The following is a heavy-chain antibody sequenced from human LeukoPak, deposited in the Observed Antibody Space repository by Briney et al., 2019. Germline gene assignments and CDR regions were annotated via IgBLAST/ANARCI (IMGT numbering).Heavy chain of an antibody. CDR3: ARVTGYMIEDYFDY. V-gene: IGHV4-34*01. D-gene: IGHD3-22*01. Sequence: SETLSLTCGVHGGSFSDYDWSWIRQPPGKGLEWIGEINQSGSTNCDPSLKSRVTISVKTSKNQFSLKLSSVTAADTAVYYCARVTGYMIEDYFDYWGQGTLVTVSS. J-gene: IGHJ4*02. CDR2: INQSGST. CDR1: GGSFSDYD.